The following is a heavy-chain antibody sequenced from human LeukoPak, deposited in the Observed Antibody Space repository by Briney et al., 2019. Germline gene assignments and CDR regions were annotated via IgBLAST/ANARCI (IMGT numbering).Heavy chain of an antibody. Sequence: GGSLRLSCAASGFTFSSYSMTWVRQAPGKGLEWVSSISSSSSYIYYADSVKGRFTISRDNAKNSLYLQMNSLRAEDTAVYYRARGSTSFPFDYWGQGTLVTVSS. CDR3: ARGSTSFPFDY. J-gene: IGHJ4*02. D-gene: IGHD2-2*01. CDR2: ISSSSSYI. CDR1: GFTFSSYS. V-gene: IGHV3-21*01.